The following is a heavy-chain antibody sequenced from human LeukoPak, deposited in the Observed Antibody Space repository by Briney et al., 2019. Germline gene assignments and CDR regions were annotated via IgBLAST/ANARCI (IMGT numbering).Heavy chain of an antibody. J-gene: IGHJ6*03. CDR3: AREVPPNYYDSSGSREYYYYYMDV. V-gene: IGHV1-8*01. Sequence: ASVKVSCKASGYTFTSYDINWVRRATGQGLEWMGWMNPNSGNTGYAQKFQGRVTMARNTSISTAYMELSSLRSEDTAVYYCAREVPPNYYDSSGSREYYYYYMDVWGKGTTVTVSS. CDR2: MNPNSGNT. D-gene: IGHD3-22*01. CDR1: GYTFTSYD.